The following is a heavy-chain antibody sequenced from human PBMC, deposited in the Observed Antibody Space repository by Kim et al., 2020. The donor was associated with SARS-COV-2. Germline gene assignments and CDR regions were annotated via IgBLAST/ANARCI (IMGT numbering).Heavy chain of an antibody. D-gene: IGHD3-16*01. Sequence: GGSLRLSCAASGFSFSSYGMHWVRQAPGKGLEWAAVISYDGSNKYYADSVKGRFTVSRDNSKNTLYLQMSSLRGEDTATYYCAKDGQRAVWGGTGPDVWGQGTTVTVSS. CDR2: ISYDGSNK. J-gene: IGHJ6*02. CDR1: GFSFSSYG. CDR3: AKDGQRAVWGGTGPDV. V-gene: IGHV3-30*18.